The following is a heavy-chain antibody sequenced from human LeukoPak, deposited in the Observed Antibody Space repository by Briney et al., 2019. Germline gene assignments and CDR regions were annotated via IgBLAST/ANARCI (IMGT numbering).Heavy chain of an antibody. J-gene: IGHJ4*02. CDR2: IIPIFGTA. D-gene: IGHD5-24*01. Sequence: GASVKVSCKASGGTFSSYAISWVRQAPGQGLEWMGGIIPIFGTANYAQKFQGRVTITADESTSTAYMELGSLRSEDTAVYYCARAGEMATIFDYWGQGTLVTVSS. V-gene: IGHV1-69*13. CDR3: ARAGEMATIFDY. CDR1: GGTFSSYA.